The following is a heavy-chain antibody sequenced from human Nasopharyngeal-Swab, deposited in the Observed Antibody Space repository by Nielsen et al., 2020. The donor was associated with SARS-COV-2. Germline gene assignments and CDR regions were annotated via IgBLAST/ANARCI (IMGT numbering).Heavy chain of an antibody. V-gene: IGHV7-4-1*02. D-gene: IGHD3-10*01. CDR2: INTNTGNP. J-gene: IGHJ4*02. CDR3: TKERERSDVGTHYISDY. Sequence: ASVKVSCKASGYTFSTFAINWVRQAPGQGLEWMGWINTNTGNPTYAQGFTGRFVFSLDTSSTTALLQINSLKAEDTAVYFCTKERERSDVGTHYISDYWGQGTLVTVSS. CDR1: GYTFSTFA.